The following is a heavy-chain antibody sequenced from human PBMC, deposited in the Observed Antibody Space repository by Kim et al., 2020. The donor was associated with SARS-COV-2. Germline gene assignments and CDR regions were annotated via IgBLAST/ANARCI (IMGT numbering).Heavy chain of an antibody. J-gene: IGHJ4*02. CDR1: GFTVSSNY. Sequence: GGSLRLSCAASGFTVSSNYMSWFRQAPGKGLEWVSIIFGDGGTNYADSVKGRFTISRDNSKNTLSLQMNSLRVEDTAVDYCARTGASGWEWGQGTLVTVS. D-gene: IGHD6-19*01. V-gene: IGHV3-53*01. CDR2: IFGDGGT. CDR3: ARTGASGWE.